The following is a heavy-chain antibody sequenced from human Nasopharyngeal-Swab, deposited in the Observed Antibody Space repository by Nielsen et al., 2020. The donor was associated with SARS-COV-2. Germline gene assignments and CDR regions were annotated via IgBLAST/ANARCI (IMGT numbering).Heavy chain of an antibody. V-gene: IGHV3-66*02. D-gene: IGHD2-15*01. CDR1: AFSVSSNY. CDR3: ARGIGKLPGVELLYYYYYYYMDV. CDR2: IYSGGST. Sequence: GRSLRLSCAVSAFSVSSNYMSWVRHAPAKGLEWVAVIYSGGSTYYADSVKGRFTISRDNSKNTQYLQMTSVIAEDTAVYYCARGIGKLPGVELLYYYYYYYMDVWGKGTTVTVSS. J-gene: IGHJ6*03.